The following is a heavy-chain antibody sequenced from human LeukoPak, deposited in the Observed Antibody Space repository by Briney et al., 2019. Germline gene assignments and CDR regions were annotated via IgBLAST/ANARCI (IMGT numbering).Heavy chain of an antibody. CDR2: ISGSGGST. CDR3: ATQSFYCTSTSCSRLRDY. Sequence: GGSLRLSCAASGFTFSSYAMSWVRQAPGKGLEWVSAISGSGGSTYYADSVKGRFTISRDNSKNTLYLQMSSLRPEDSAMYFCATQSFYCTSTSCSRLRDYWGQGTLVAVSS. J-gene: IGHJ4*02. CDR1: GFTFSSYA. V-gene: IGHV3-23*01. D-gene: IGHD2-2*01.